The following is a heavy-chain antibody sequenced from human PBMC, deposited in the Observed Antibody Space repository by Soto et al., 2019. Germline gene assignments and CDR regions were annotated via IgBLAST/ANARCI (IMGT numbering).Heavy chain of an antibody. CDR3: AKDRQGMDV. CDR1: GFPFSSYG. Sequence: QVQLVESGGGVVQPARSLRLSCAASGFPFSSYGMLWVRQAPGKGLEWVAFISYDGSTQYYVDSVKGRFTISRDNSKNTLYLQMNSLRVEDTALYYCAKDRQGMDVWGQGTTVIVSS. CDR2: ISYDGSTQ. V-gene: IGHV3-30*18. J-gene: IGHJ6*02.